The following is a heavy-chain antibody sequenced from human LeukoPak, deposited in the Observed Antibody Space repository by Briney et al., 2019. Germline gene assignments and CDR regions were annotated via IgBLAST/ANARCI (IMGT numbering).Heavy chain of an antibody. CDR2: ISYDGRNK. V-gene: IGHV3-30*18. Sequence: PGRSLRLSCAASGFTFSSYGIHWVRQAPGKGLEWVAVISYDGRNKYYADSVKGRFTISRDNSKNTLSLQMNSLRAEDTAVYYCAKDGSAGYSGVDYWGQGTLVTVSS. J-gene: IGHJ4*02. D-gene: IGHD2-15*01. CDR3: AKDGSAGYSGVDY. CDR1: GFTFSSYG.